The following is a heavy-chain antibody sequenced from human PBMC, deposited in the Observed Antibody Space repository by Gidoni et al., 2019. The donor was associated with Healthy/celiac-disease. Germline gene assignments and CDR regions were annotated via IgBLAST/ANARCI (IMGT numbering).Heavy chain of an antibody. Sequence: QVQLQESGPGLVKPSETLSLTCTVPFGSINTYYWSWIRQPPGKGLAWIGCIYYSGSTTYNSARKSRLSISVDTSKNQFSLKLSSVTAADTAVYYCARQSYYDNSWMDWFDPWGQGTLVTVSS. V-gene: IGHV4-59*08. J-gene: IGHJ5*02. D-gene: IGHD3-22*01. CDR2: IYYSGST. CDR3: ARQSYYDNSWMDWFDP. CDR1: FGSINTYY.